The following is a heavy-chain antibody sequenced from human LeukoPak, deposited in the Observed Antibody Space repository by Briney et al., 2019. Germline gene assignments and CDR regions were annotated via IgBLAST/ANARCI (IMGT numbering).Heavy chain of an antibody. CDR2: IYYSGST. Sequence: KPWETLSLLCTVSGGSISSGGYYWSWIRQHPGKGLEWIGYIYYSGSTYYNPSLKSRVTISVDTSKNHFSLKLSSVTAADTAVYYCARAYYDILTGSYYYYYMDVWGKGTTVTVSS. CDR3: ARAYYDILTGSYYYYYMDV. D-gene: IGHD3-9*01. V-gene: IGHV4-31*03. J-gene: IGHJ6*03. CDR1: GGSISSGGYY.